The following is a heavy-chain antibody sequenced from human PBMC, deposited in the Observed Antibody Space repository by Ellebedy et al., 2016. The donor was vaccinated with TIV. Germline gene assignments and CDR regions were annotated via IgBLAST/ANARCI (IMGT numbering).Heavy chain of an antibody. V-gene: IGHV4-39*01. D-gene: IGHD5-12*01. J-gene: IGHJ4*02. CDR3: ARPAYSGYDFAY. Sequence: MPGGSLRLSCTVSGASISSSSFYWAWIRQPPGKGLEWIASIHYSGNIYYNPSLKSRVTISMDTSKNQFSLRLTSLTAADTAVYYCARPAYSGYDFAYWGQGTLVAVSS. CDR2: IHYSGNI. CDR1: GASISSSSFY.